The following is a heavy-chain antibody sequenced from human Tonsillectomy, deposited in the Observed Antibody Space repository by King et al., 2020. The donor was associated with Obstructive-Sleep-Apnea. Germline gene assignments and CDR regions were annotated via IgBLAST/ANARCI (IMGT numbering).Heavy chain of an antibody. V-gene: IGHV3-9*01. CDR1: GFTFDSHA. CDR2: ISWDSGTI. J-gene: IGHJ3*02. CDR3: VRRFHAFDI. Sequence: VQLVESGGGLVQPGRSLRLSCAASGFTFDSHAMHWVRQVPGKGLEWVSGISWDSGTIGYADSVRCRFPISRDNAKNSLYLQVNSLKTEDTALYYCVRRFHAFDIWGQGTMVTVSS.